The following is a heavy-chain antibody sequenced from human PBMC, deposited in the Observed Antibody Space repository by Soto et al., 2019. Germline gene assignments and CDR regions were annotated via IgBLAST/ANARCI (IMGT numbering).Heavy chain of an antibody. Sequence: EVQLLESGGGLVQPGGSLRLSCAASGFTFSNYAMSWVRQAPGKGLEWVSAISGSAETTYYADSVKGRFTISRDNSKNTLYLQMNSLRVEDTSVYYCAQRSYYCDYWGQGTLVTVSS. CDR1: GFTFSNYA. D-gene: IGHD1-26*01. V-gene: IGHV3-23*01. CDR2: ISGSAETT. CDR3: AQRSYYCDY. J-gene: IGHJ4*02.